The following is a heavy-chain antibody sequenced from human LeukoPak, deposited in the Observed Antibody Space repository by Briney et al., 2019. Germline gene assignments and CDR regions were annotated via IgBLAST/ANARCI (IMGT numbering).Heavy chain of an antibody. CDR3: ARDQWFGPLSDWFDP. CDR2: IYYSGST. Sequence: SETLSLTCTVSGGSISSSSYYWGWIRQPPGKGLEWIGSIYYSGSTYYNPSLKSRVTISVDTSKNQFSLKLSSVTAADTAVYYCARDQWFGPLSDWFDPWGQGTLVTVSS. CDR1: GGSISSSSYY. V-gene: IGHV4-39*07. D-gene: IGHD3-10*01. J-gene: IGHJ5*02.